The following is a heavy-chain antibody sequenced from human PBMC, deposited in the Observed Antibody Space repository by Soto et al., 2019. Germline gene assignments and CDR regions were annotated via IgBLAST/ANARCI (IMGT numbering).Heavy chain of an antibody. J-gene: IGHJ4*02. Sequence: QVQLVESGGGVVQPGTSLTLSCSASGFIFSNYGMHWVRQAPGKGLEWVSIISYDGSRKHYIDSVKGRFTISRDNSKNTLDLQMNSLRAEDTAVYYCAEDIHPGRDTYHYGADYWGQGTLVAVSS. CDR1: GFIFSNYG. CDR3: AEDIHPGRDTYHYGADY. V-gene: IGHV3-30*18. CDR2: ISYDGSRK. D-gene: IGHD5-12*01.